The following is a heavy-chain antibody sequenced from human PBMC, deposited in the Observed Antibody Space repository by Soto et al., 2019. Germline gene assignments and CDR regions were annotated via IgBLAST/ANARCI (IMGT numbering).Heavy chain of an antibody. J-gene: IGHJ5*02. Sequence: SETLSLTCAVYGGSFSGYYWSWIRQPPGKGLEWIGEINHSGSTSYNPSLKSRVTMSVDTSKNQFSLKLSSVTAADTAVYYCANVRRSWYGLGFDPWGQGTLVTVSS. V-gene: IGHV4-34*01. CDR1: GGSFSGYY. D-gene: IGHD6-13*01. CDR3: ANVRRSWYGLGFDP. CDR2: INHSGST.